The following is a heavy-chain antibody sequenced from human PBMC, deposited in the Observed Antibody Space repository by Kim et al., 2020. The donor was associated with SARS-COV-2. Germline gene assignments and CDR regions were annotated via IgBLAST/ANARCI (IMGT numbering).Heavy chain of an antibody. V-gene: IGHV5-10-1*01. CDR3: ARRIAAPGTGGYYYGMDV. Sequence: GESLKISCKGSGYIFTSYWINWVRQMPGKGLEWMGRMDLSDSYTNYSPSLQGHVTISADKSISTVYLQWSSLKASDTATYYCARRIAAPGTGGYYYGMDVWGQGTTVTVSS. CDR2: MDLSDSYT. D-gene: IGHD6-13*01. CDR1: GYIFTSYW. J-gene: IGHJ6*02.